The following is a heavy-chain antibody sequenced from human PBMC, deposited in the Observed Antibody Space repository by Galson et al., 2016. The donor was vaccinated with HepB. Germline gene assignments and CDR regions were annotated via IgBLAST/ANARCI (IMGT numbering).Heavy chain of an antibody. CDR1: GYTLSDYY. J-gene: IGHJ1*01. V-gene: IGHV1-2*02. D-gene: IGHD3-3*02. CDR2: INPNNGGT. CDR3: TGGGFVLAHDQSSIFQH. Sequence: SVKVSCKASGYTLSDYYIHWARQAPGQGLEWMGYINPNNGGTDYAQKFQGRVTLTRDTTINTANMELNNLRSDDTAVYYCTGGGFVLAHDQSSIFQHWGQGTLVTVSS.